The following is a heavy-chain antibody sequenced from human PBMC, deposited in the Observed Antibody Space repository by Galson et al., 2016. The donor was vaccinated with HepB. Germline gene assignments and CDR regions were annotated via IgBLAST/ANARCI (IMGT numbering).Heavy chain of an antibody. J-gene: IGHJ6*02. Sequence: SLRLSCAASGFTFGAYTMNWVRQSPGKGLEWVSTVSSVSLSKYYADSVGGRFTVSRDNVNNALFLQMNSLRADDTGAYYCARDRGDWGMDVWGQGTTVTISS. V-gene: IGHV3-21*03. D-gene: IGHD2-21*01. CDR2: VSSVSLSK. CDR3: ARDRGDWGMDV. CDR1: GFTFGAYT.